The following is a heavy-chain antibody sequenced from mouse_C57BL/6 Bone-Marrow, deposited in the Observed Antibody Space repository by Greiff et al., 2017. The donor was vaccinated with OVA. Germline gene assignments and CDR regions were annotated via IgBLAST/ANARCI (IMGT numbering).Heavy chain of an antibody. CDR1: GFSLTSYG. CDR3: ARSPNWDEAFDY. V-gene: IGHV2-2*01. D-gene: IGHD4-1*01. Sequence: VQLQQSGPGLVQPSQSLSITCTVSGFSLTSYGVHWVRQSPGKGLEWLGVIWSGGSTDYNAAFISRLSISKDNSKSQVFFKMNSLQADDTAIYYCARSPNWDEAFDYWGQGTTLTVSS. J-gene: IGHJ2*01. CDR2: IWSGGST.